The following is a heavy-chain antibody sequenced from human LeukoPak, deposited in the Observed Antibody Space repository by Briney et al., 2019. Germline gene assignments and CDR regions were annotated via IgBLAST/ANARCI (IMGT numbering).Heavy chain of an antibody. J-gene: IGHJ3*02. CDR2: IIPIVGTA. D-gene: IGHD3-16*02. CDR3: ARYLVIRGDAFDI. Sequence: SVKVSCTASGGTFSNYTINWVRQAPGQRLEWMGRIIPIVGTANSAQNFQGRVTITADKSTSTAYMELSSLRSEDTAVYNCARYLVIRGDAFDIWGQGTMVTVSS. V-gene: IGHV1-69*08. CDR1: GGTFSNYT.